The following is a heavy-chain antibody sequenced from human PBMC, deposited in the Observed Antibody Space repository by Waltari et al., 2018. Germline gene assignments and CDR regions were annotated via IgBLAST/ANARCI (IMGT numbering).Heavy chain of an antibody. J-gene: IGHJ4*02. CDR3: TSGAVFEWLLFDY. Sequence: EVQLAESGGGLVQPGGSLRLSCAASGLPSSNYWMHWVRQVPGKGLVWVAYITGDGRTTVYADSVKGRFTISRDNAKNTVYLDMNSLRAEDTAVYYCTSGAVFEWLLFDYWGQGTLVTVSS. D-gene: IGHD3-3*02. V-gene: IGHV3-74*01. CDR1: GLPSSNYW. CDR2: ITGDGRTT.